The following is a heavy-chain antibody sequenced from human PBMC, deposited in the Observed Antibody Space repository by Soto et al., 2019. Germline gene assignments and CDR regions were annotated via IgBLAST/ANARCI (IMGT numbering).Heavy chain of an antibody. CDR2: ISYDGSNK. CDR1: WFTFSNYG. J-gene: IGHJ4*02. CDR3: AKVGSSWHSYYFDY. Sequence: GGSLRLSCAALWFTFSNYGMHWVRQDPGKGLEWVAVISYDGSNKYYADSVKGRFTISRDNSKNTLYLQMNSLRAEDTAVYYCAKVGSSWHSYYFDYWGQGTLVTVSS. D-gene: IGHD6-13*01. V-gene: IGHV3-30*18.